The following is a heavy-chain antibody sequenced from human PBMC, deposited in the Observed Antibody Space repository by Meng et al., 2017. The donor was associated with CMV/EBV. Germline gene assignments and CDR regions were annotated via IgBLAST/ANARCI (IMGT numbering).Heavy chain of an antibody. V-gene: IGHV3-21*01. CDR1: GFTFSSYS. CDR2: ISSSCSYI. J-gene: IGHJ3*02. CDR3: ARNYVPAAISGDAFDI. D-gene: IGHD2-2*01. Sequence: GESLKISCAASGFTFSSYSMNWVRQAPGKGLEWVSSISSSCSYIYYADPVKGRFTISRDNAKNSLYLQMNSLRAEDTAVYYCARNYVPAAISGDAFDIWGQGTMVTVSS.